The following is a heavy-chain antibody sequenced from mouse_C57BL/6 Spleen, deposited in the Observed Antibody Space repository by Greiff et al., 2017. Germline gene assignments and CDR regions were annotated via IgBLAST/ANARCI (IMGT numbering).Heavy chain of an antibody. Sequence: VQLQQSGPELVKPGASVKISCKASGYAFSSSWMNWVKQRPGKGLEWIGRIYPGDGDTNYNGKFKGKATLTADKSSSTAYMQLSSLTSEDSAVXVCARRGVTTHYYAMDYWGQGTSVTVSS. CDR2: IYPGDGDT. CDR3: ARRGVTTHYYAMDY. J-gene: IGHJ4*01. V-gene: IGHV1-82*01. D-gene: IGHD2-2*01. CDR1: GYAFSSSW.